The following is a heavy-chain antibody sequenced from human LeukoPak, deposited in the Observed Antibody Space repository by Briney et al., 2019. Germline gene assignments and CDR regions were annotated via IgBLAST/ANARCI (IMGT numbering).Heavy chain of an antibody. CDR1: GFTFSASR. D-gene: IGHD3-16*02. Sequence: PGGSLRLSCEASGFTFSASRVIWVRQVPGKGLEWVAKINPDGSEKSYVESVKGRFTISRDNAKNSLYLQMNSLRVEDTAVYYCARDPRWNFDYWGQGTLVTVSS. V-gene: IGHV3-7*04. CDR2: INPDGSEK. CDR3: ARDPRWNFDY. J-gene: IGHJ4*02.